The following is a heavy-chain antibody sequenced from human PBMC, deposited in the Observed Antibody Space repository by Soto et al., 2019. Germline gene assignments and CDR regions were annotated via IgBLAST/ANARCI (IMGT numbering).Heavy chain of an antibody. CDR1: GFGFNDYA. CDR2: ISGNGAFR. D-gene: IGHD4-17*01. CDR3: AKDPWGTTVATFDS. V-gene: IGHV3-23*01. J-gene: IGHJ4*02. Sequence: EVQLLESGGGLVRRGGSLRLSCTASGFGFNDYAMSWVRQAPGKGLEWVAVISGNGAFRYYADSVKGRFTISRDTSKNTLDLQMDSLRVEDTAVYYCAKDPWGTTVATFDSWGQGTLVTVSS.